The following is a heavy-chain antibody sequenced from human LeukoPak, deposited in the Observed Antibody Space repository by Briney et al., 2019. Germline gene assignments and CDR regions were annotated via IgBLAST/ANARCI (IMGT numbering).Heavy chain of an antibody. CDR2: IYTSGST. J-gene: IGHJ3*02. Sequence: SETLSLTCTVSGGSISSYYWSWIRQPAGKGLEWIGRIYTSGSTNYNPSLKSRVTMSVDTSKNQFVLKLSSVTAADTAVYYCARAPDYYDSSGYYNDAFDIWGQGTMVTVSS. D-gene: IGHD3-22*01. V-gene: IGHV4-4*07. CDR1: GGSISSYY. CDR3: ARAPDYYDSSGYYNDAFDI.